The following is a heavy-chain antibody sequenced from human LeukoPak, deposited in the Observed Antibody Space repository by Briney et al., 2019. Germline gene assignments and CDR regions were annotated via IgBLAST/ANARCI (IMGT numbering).Heavy chain of an antibody. D-gene: IGHD6-13*01. V-gene: IGHV1-69*13. CDR2: IIPILGTA. CDR1: GGTFSSYA. J-gene: IGHJ4*02. CDR3: ARGKYSSSWYYFDY. Sequence: ASVKVSCKASGGTFSSYAISWVRQAPGQGLEWMGGIIPILGTANYAQKFQGRVAITADESTSTAYMELSSLRSEDTAVYYCARGKYSSSWYYFDYWGQGTLVTVSS.